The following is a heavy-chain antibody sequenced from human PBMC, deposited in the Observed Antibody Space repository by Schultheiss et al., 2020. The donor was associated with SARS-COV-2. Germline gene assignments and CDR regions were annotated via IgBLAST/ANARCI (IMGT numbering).Heavy chain of an antibody. CDR3: ARGRYANIVVVPAAKYYFDY. J-gene: IGHJ4*02. D-gene: IGHD2-2*01. CDR1: GGSFSGYY. V-gene: IGHV4-34*01. Sequence: SETLSLTCAVYGGSFSGYYWSWNRQPPGKGLEWIGEINHSGSTNYNPSLKSRVTISVDTSKNQFSLKLSSVTAADTAVYYCARGRYANIVVVPAAKYYFDYWGQGTLVTVSS. CDR2: INHSGST.